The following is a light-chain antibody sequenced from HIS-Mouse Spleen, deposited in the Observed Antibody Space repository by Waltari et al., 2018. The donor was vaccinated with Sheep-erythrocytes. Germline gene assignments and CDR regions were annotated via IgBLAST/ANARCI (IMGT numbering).Light chain of an antibody. J-gene: IGKJ3*01. Sequence: DIQLTQSPSFLSASVGDRVTITCRASHGISSYLAWYQQKPGKAPKLLIYAASTLQSGVPSRFSGSGSGTEFTLTISSLQPEDFATYYCQQSYSTPQFTFGPGTKVDIK. CDR2: AAS. CDR3: QQSYSTPQFT. CDR1: HGISSY. V-gene: IGKV1-9*01.